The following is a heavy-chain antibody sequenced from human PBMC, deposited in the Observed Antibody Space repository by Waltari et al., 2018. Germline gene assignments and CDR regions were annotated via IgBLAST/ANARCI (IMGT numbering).Heavy chain of an antibody. CDR2: IKPDGSEE. D-gene: IGHD1-20*01. J-gene: IGHJ4*02. Sequence: EVQLVESGGGLVQPGGSLRLSCAASGFTFSSYRMRWVRQAPGKGLEWVANIKPDGSEEYSVDSVKGRFTISRDNAKNSLYLQMNSLRAEDTAVYYCARDDGIRTVDYWGQGTLVTVSS. CDR1: GFTFSSYR. CDR3: ARDDGIRTVDY. V-gene: IGHV3-7*01.